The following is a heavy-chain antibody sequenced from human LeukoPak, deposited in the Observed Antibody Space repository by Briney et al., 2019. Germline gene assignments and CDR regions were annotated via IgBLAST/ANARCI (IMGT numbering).Heavy chain of an antibody. D-gene: IGHD5-18*01. CDR1: GFTFDDYT. Sequence: GVLRLSCAASGFTFDDYTMHWVRQAPGKGLEGVSLISWGGGSTYYADSVKGRFTISRDNSNNSLNLQMNSLRTEDNALYYCAKGGSGYSYGYATHYYYGMDVWGQGTTVTVSS. J-gene: IGHJ6*02. CDR3: AKGGSGYSYGYATHYYYGMDV. V-gene: IGHV3-43*01. CDR2: ISWGGGST.